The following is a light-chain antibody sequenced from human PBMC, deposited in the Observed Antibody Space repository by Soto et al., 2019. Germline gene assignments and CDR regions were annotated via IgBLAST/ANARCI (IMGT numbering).Light chain of an antibody. CDR2: AAS. J-gene: IGKJ4*01. CDR1: QSISTY. V-gene: IGKV1-39*01. CDR3: HHGYSTPLT. Sequence: DIQMTQSPSSLSASVGDRVTITCRASQSISTYLHWYQQKPGKAPNLLIYAASTLQSGVPSRFSGSGSGTDFTLNISSLQPEDFATYFCHHGYSTPLTFGGGTKVDIK.